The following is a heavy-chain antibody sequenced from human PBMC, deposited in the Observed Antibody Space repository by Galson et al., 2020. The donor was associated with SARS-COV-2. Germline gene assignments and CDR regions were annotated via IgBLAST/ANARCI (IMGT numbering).Heavy chain of an antibody. CDR2: ISAYNGNT. Sequence: ASVKVSCKASGYTFTSYGISWVRQAPGQGLEWMGWISAYNGNTNYAQKLQGRVTMTTDTSTSTAYMELRSLRSDDTAVYYCAREVQLEYYYYDMDVWGKGTTVTVSS. CDR1: GYTFTSYG. V-gene: IGHV1-18*01. CDR3: AREVQLEYYYYDMDV. J-gene: IGHJ6*03. D-gene: IGHD6-13*01.